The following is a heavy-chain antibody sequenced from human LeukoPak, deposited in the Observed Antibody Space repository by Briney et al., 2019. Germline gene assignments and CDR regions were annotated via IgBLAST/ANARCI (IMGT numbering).Heavy chain of an antibody. CDR3: ARDSTDDSWFDP. D-gene: IGHD2-2*01. V-gene: IGHV3-30-3*01. CDR1: GFTFSSYA. J-gene: IGHJ5*02. CDR2: ISYDGSNK. Sequence: PGGSLRLSCAASGFTFSSYAMHWVRQAPGKGLEWVAVISYDGSNKYYADSVKGRFTISRDNSKNTLYLQMNSLRAEDTAVYYCARDSTDDSWFDPWGQGTLVTVSS.